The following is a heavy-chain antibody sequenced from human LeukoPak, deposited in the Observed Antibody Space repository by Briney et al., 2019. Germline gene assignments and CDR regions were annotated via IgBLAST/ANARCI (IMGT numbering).Heavy chain of an antibody. D-gene: IGHD1-1*01. J-gene: IGHJ6*04. Sequence: GAPVKVSCKASGYTFTCYGISWVRQAPGQGLEWMGWISAYNGNTNYAQKLQGRVTMTTDTSTSTAYMELRSLRSDDTAVYYCARDKLERRPYYYGMDVWGKGTTVTVSS. CDR2: ISAYNGNT. CDR1: GYTFTCYG. CDR3: ARDKLERRPYYYGMDV. V-gene: IGHV1-18*04.